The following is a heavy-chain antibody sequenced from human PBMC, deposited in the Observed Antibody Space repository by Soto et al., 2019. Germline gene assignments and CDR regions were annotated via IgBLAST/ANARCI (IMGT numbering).Heavy chain of an antibody. J-gene: IGHJ4*02. V-gene: IGHV3-33*06. CDR1: GFAFSYHG. CDR3: AKDDDTSIHYSLLDF. CDR2: TWSGGRGE. Sequence: QVQLVESGGGVVQPGTSLRLSCAAPGFAFSYHGIHWVRQAPGKGLEWVAVTWSGGRGEYYADSVRGRFTISRDNSKTTVYLQMNSLRVEDTAVYYCAKDDDTSIHYSLLDFRGQGTLVTVSS. D-gene: IGHD3-22*01.